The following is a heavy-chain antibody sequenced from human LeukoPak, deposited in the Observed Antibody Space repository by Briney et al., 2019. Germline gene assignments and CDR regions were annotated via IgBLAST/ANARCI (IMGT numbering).Heavy chain of an antibody. D-gene: IGHD6-19*01. Sequence: SETLSLTCTVSGGSIGSSSYYWGWIRQPPGKGLEWIGSIYYSGSTYHNASLKSRGTISVDTSKNQFSLKLNSVTAADTAVYFCARQVVAVAGTGYFDYWGQGTLVTVSS. CDR2: IYYSGST. CDR1: GGSIGSSSYY. CDR3: ARQVVAVAGTGYFDY. J-gene: IGHJ4*02. V-gene: IGHV4-39*01.